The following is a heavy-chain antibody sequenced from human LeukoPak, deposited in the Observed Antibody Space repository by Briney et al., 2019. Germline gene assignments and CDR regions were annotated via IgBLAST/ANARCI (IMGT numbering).Heavy chain of an antibody. J-gene: IGHJ6*02. CDR2: ISYDGSNK. V-gene: IGHV3-30*18. CDR3: AKGRVGANGYYYYGMDV. CDR1: GFTFSSFS. D-gene: IGHD1-26*01. Sequence: PGGSLRLSCAATGFTFSSFSMHWVRQAPGKGLEWVAVISYDGSNKYYADSVKGRFTISRDNSKNTLYLQMNSPRTEDTAVYYCAKGRVGANGYYYYGMDVWGQGTTVTVSS.